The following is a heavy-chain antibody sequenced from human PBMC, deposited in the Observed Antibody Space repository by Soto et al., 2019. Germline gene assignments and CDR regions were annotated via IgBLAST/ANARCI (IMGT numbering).Heavy chain of an antibody. Sequence: GESLKISCKGSGYTFTSYWIGWVRQMPGEGLEWMGVIYPSDSDIRYSPSFQGKVTISADKSITTAYLQWSSLKAADTAMYYCVRSGTSSGRFSDYWGQGALVTVSS. CDR3: VRSGTSSGRFSDY. J-gene: IGHJ4*02. CDR2: IYPSDSDI. CDR1: GYTFTSYW. V-gene: IGHV5-51*01. D-gene: IGHD2-15*01.